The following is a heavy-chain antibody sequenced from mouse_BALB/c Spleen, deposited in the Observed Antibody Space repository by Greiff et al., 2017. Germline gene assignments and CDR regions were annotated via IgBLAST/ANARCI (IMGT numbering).Heavy chain of an antibody. J-gene: IGHJ3*01. V-gene: IGHV7-3*02. D-gene: IGHD2-2*01. CDR3: ARDGYRFSWFAY. Sequence: EVMLVESGGGLVQPGGSLRLSCATSGFTFTDYYMSWVRQPPGKALEWLGFIRNKANGYTTEYSASVKGRFTISRDNSQSILYLQMNTLRAEDSATYYCARDGYRFSWFAYWGQGTLVTVSA. CDR2: IRNKANGYTT. CDR1: GFTFTDYY.